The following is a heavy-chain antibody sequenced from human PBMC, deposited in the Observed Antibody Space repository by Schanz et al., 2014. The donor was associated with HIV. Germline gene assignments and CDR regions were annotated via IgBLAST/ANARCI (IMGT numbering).Heavy chain of an antibody. D-gene: IGHD3-10*01. Sequence: GQLVGSGGGLVKPGGALRLSCAASGFTLTDNYMSWIRQAPGKGLEWLSYISVNGATREYADSVKGRFTISRDNARTSLYLQMNSLRAEDTAVYYCARVFGRTYGLPDYWGQGTLVTVSS. CDR1: GFTLTDNY. J-gene: IGHJ4*02. CDR3: ARVFGRTYGLPDY. CDR2: ISVNGATR. V-gene: IGHV3-11*01.